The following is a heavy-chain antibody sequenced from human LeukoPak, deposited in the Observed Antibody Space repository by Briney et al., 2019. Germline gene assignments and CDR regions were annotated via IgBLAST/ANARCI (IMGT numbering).Heavy chain of an antibody. CDR3: ARREVVDIVATASFDY. V-gene: IGHV4-39*07. Sequence: SEALSLTCTVSGGSISSSSYYWGWIRQPPGKGLEWIGSIYYSGSTNYNPSLKSRVTISVDTSKNQFSLKLSSVTAADTAVYYCARREVVDIVATASFDYWGQGTLVTVSS. CDR1: GGSISSSSYY. D-gene: IGHD5-12*01. CDR2: IYYSGST. J-gene: IGHJ4*02.